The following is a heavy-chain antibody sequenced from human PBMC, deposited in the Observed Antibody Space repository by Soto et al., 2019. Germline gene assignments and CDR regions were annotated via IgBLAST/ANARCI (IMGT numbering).Heavy chain of an antibody. J-gene: IGHJ4*02. CDR1: GGTFNSYL. CDR3: ARGLDQPPVGLYFDN. D-gene: IGHD2-2*01. Sequence: ASVKVSCKTSGGTFNSYLIDWVRQAPGQGLEWMGGIVPAFGTAKYAQKFQGRVTITADKSTTTAYMELRTLTSEDTAVYYCARGLDQPPVGLYFDNWGQGTLVTVSS. CDR2: IVPAFGTA. V-gene: IGHV1-69*06.